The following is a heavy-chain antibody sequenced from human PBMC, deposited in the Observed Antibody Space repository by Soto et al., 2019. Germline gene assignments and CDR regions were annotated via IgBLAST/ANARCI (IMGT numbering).Heavy chain of an antibody. V-gene: IGHV1-2*02. CDR3: ARAQGSVGQRSGQKSRPPGRSHH. CDR1: GYTFTGYY. J-gene: IGHJ4*02. D-gene: IGHD1-1*01. CDR2: INPNSGGT. Sequence: ASVKVSCKASGYTFTGYYMHWVRQAPGQGLEWMGWINPNSGGTNYAQKFQGRVTMTRDTSISKADMELSRLRPDDTAVYYCARAQGSVGQRSGQKSRPPGRSHHGGQGTVLTV.